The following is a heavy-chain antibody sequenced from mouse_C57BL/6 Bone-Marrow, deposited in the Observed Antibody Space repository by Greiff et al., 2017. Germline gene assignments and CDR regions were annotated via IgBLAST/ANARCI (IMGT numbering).Heavy chain of an antibody. CDR2: IDPSDSYT. D-gene: IGHD2-2*01. CDR3: ARGGLRRAFAY. Sequence: VQLQQPGAELVMPGASVKLSCKASGYTFTSYWMHWVKQRPGQGLEWIGEIDPSDSYTNYNQKFKGKATLTSDTSSSTAYMQLSSLTSEDSAIYFCARGGLRRAFAYWGQGTLVTVSA. V-gene: IGHV1-69*01. CDR1: GYTFTSYW. J-gene: IGHJ3*01.